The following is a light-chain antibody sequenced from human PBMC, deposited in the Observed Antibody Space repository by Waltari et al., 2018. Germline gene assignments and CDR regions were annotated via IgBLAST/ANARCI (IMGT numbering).Light chain of an antibody. CDR3: QSYDNSLGVSVV. V-gene: IGLV1-40*01. CDR2: NAN. Sequence: QSVLTQPPSVSGAPGQRVTISCTGRTSNIGAGYGVPWYQQLPGTAPTLLIYNANTRPSGVPHRFSGSKSGTSASLAITGLQAEDEADYFCQSYDNSLGVSVVFGGGTKLTVL. CDR1: TSNIGAGYG. J-gene: IGLJ2*01.